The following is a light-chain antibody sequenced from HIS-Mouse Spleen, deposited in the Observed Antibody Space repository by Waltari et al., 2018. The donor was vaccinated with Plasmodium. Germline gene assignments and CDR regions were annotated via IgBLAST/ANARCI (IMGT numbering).Light chain of an antibody. J-gene: IGKJ1*01. CDR2: KAS. Sequence: DIQMTQSPSTLSASVGDRFTITCRARQSISSRLAWYQQKPGKAPKHLIYKASSLESGVPSRFSGSGSGTEFTLTISSLQPDDFATYYCQQYNSYSWTFGQGTKVEIK. CDR3: QQYNSYSWT. V-gene: IGKV1-5*03. CDR1: QSISSR.